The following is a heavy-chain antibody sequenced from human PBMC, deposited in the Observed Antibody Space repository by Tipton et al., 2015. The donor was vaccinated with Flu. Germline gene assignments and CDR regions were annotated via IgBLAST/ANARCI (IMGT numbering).Heavy chain of an antibody. Sequence: TLSLTCAVYGGSFSSHYWSWIRQPPGKGLEWIGYIYYSGSISYNPSLKSRVTISVDTSKNQFSLKLISVTAADTAVYYCARVSPGVESWFDPWGQGTLVTVSS. V-gene: IGHV4-59*11. CDR3: ARVSPGVESWFDP. J-gene: IGHJ5*02. CDR1: GGSFSSHY. CDR2: IYYSGSI. D-gene: IGHD3-3*01.